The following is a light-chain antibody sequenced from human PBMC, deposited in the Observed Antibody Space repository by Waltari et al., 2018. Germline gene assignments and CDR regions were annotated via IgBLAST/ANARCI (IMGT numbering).Light chain of an antibody. J-gene: IGKJ2*01. CDR3: QQYDNLPYT. CDR2: DAS. Sequence: DIQMTQSPSSLSASVGDRVTITCQASQDISNYLYWYQQKPGKAPKLLTYDASNLETGVPSRFSGSGSGTDFTFTISSLQPEDIATYYCQQYDNLPYTFGQGTKLEIK. CDR1: QDISNY. V-gene: IGKV1-33*01.